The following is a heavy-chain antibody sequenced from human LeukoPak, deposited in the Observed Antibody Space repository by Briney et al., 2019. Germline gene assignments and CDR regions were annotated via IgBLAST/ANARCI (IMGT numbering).Heavy chain of an antibody. J-gene: IGHJ4*02. Sequence: PGGSLRLSCAASGFTFSTYAMNWVRQAPGKGLEWVSYISSSSSTIYYADSVKGRFTISRDNAKNSLYLQMNSLRAEDTAVYYCARAPDTAMATPFDYWGQGTLVTVSS. V-gene: IGHV3-48*04. CDR3: ARAPDTAMATPFDY. D-gene: IGHD5-18*01. CDR2: ISSSSSTI. CDR1: GFTFSTYA.